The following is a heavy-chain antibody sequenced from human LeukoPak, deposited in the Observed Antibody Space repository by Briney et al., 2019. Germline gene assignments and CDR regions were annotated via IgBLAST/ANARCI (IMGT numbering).Heavy chain of an antibody. CDR1: GLTFSSYA. CDR3: ARDCIAVACTPYYYGMDV. D-gene: IGHD6-19*01. J-gene: IGHJ6*02. CDR2: ISYDGSNK. Sequence: GGSLRLSCAASGLTFSSYAMHWVRQAPGKGLEWVAVISYDGSNKYYADSVKGRFTISRDNSKNTLYLQMNSLRAEDTAVYYCARDCIAVACTPYYYGMDVWGRGTTVTVSS. V-gene: IGHV3-30-3*01.